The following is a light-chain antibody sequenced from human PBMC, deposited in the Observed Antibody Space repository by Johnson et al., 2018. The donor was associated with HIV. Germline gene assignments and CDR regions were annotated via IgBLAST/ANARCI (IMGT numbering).Light chain of an antibody. Sequence: SVLTQPPSASGPPGQRVTISCSGSRSNIGSNTVNWYQQLPGTAPKLLIYRNNQRPSGVPDRFSGSKSGTSASLAISGLQAEDEADYYCGTWDSSLYVFVFGAGTKVTVL. CDR1: RSNIGSNT. CDR2: RNN. CDR3: GTWDSSLYVFV. J-gene: IGLJ1*01. V-gene: IGLV1-44*01.